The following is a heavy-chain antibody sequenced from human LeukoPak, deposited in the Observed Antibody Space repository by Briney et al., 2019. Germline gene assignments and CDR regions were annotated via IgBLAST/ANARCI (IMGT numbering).Heavy chain of an antibody. V-gene: IGHV4-38-2*02. CDR1: GYSISSGYY. D-gene: IGHD3-10*01. CDR3: AREGAGDYYGSGRHFDY. Sequence: SETLSLTCPVSGYSISSGYYWGWIRQPPGKGLEWIGSIYHSGGTYYNPSLKSRVTISVDTSKNQFSLKLSSVTAADTAVYYCAREGAGDYYGSGRHFDYWGQGTLVTVSS. J-gene: IGHJ4*02. CDR2: IYHSGGT.